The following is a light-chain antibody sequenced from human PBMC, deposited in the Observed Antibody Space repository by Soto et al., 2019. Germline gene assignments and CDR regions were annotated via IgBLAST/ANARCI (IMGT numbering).Light chain of an antibody. J-gene: IGKJ5*01. CDR2: GAS. CDR3: QQRSNLIT. V-gene: IGKV3-15*01. Sequence: EIVMTQSPATLSVSPGERATLSCRASQSVSSNLAWYQQKPGQAPRLLIYGASTRATGIPARFSGSGSGTEFTLTISSLQSEDFAVYYCQQRSNLITFGQGTRLEIK. CDR1: QSVSSN.